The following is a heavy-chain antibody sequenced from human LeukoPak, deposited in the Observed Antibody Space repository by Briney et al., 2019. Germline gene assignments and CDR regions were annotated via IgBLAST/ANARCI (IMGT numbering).Heavy chain of an antibody. CDR2: IYSDGNT. D-gene: IGHD3-10*01. V-gene: IGHV3-53*01. CDR3: ARDRRLLYFGELFHDAFDI. Sequence: GGSLRLSCAASGFTVSSNYMNWVRQAPGKGLEWVSVIYSDGNTCYADSVKGRFTISRDNSKNTLYLQMNSLRAEDTAVYYCARDRRLLYFGELFHDAFDIWGQGTMVTVSS. CDR1: GFTVSSNY. J-gene: IGHJ3*02.